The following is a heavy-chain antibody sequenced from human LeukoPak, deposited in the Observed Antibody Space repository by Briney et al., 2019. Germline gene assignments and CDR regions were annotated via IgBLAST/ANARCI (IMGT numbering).Heavy chain of an antibody. CDR1: GFTVSSNY. D-gene: IGHD4-23*01. CDR2: IYSGGSR. Sequence: PGGSLRLSCAASGFTVSSNYMSWVRQAPGKGLEWVSVIYSGGSRYYADSVKGRFTISRDNSKNTLYLQMNSLRAEDTAVYYCAINYGGSPFDYWGQGTLVTVSS. CDR3: AINYGGSPFDY. V-gene: IGHV3-53*01. J-gene: IGHJ4*02.